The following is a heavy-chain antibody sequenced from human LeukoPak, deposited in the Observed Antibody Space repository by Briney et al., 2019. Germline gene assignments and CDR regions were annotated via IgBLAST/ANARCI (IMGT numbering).Heavy chain of an antibody. D-gene: IGHD3-22*01. J-gene: IGHJ4*02. CDR2: IIPIFGTA. Sequence: VASVKVSCKASGGTFSSYAISWVRQAPGQGLEWMGGIIPIFGTANYAQKFQGRVTMTEDTSTDTAYMELSSLRSEDTAVYYCATFYYYDSSGYYRDFDYWGQGTLVTVSS. V-gene: IGHV1-69*06. CDR1: GGTFSSYA. CDR3: ATFYYYDSSGYYRDFDY.